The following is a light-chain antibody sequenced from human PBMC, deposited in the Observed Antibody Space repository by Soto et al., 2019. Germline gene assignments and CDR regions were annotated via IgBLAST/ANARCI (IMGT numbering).Light chain of an antibody. CDR1: SSDVGGYNY. Sequence: QSALTQPASVSGSPGQSVTISCTGTSSDVGGYNYVSWYQQHPGKAPKLMIYDVSNRPSGVYKRFSGSKSGNTASLTISGLQAEEEAYEYCSSYTSSSLYVFGTGTKLTVL. J-gene: IGLJ1*01. V-gene: IGLV2-14*01. CDR2: DVS. CDR3: SSYTSSSLYV.